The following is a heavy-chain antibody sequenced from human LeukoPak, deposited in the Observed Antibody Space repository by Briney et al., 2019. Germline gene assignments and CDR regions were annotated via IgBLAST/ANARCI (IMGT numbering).Heavy chain of an antibody. CDR1: GYTFTSYG. CDR3: ARDVVGVAGSTITDY. V-gene: IGHV1-18*01. CDR2: ISACNGNT. Sequence: GASVKVSCKASGYTFTSYGISWVRQAPGQGLEWMGWISACNGNTNYAQKLQGRVTMTTDTSTSTAYMELRSLRSDDTAVYYCARDVVGVAGSTITDYWGQGTLVTVSS. J-gene: IGHJ4*02. D-gene: IGHD6-19*01.